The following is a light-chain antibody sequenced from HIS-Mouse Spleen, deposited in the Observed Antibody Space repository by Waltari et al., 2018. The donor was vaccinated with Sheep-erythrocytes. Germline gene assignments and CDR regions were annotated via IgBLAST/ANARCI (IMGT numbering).Light chain of an antibody. CDR1: SSDVGSYNI. CDR2: DGS. V-gene: IGLV2-23*01. CDR3: CSYAGSSTPWV. J-gene: IGLJ3*02. Sequence: QSALTQPASVSGSPGQSITISCTGTSSDVGSYNIVSWYQQHPGKAPKLLIYDGSKRPSGVSNRFAGSKSGNTASLTISGLQAEDEADYYCCSYAGSSTPWVFGGGTKLTVL.